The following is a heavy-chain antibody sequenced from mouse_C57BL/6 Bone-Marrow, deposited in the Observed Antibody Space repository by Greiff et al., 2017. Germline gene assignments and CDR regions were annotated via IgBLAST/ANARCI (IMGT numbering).Heavy chain of an antibody. D-gene: IGHD1-1*01. CDR1: GYTFTSYW. Sequence: VQLQQPGAELVRPGTSVKLSCKASGYTFTSYWMHWVKQRPGQGLEWIGVIDPSDSYTNYNQKFKGKATLTVDTSSSPAYMQLSSLTSEDSAVYYCARGGIITPWFAYWGQGTLVTVSA. J-gene: IGHJ3*01. CDR3: ARGGIITPWFAY. V-gene: IGHV1-59*01. CDR2: IDPSDSYT.